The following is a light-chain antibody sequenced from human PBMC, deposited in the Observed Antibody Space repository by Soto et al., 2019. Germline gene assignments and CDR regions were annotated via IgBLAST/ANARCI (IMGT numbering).Light chain of an antibody. J-gene: IGKJ2*01. CDR2: SAS. Sequence: EVVMTQSPATLSVSPGERATLSCRASQSVSSNLAWYQQKPGQAPGLLIYSASTRATGIPARFSGSGSGTEFTLTISSLQSEDFAVYYCQQYNNWPPRTFGQGTKLEIK. CDR3: QQYNNWPPRT. V-gene: IGKV3-15*01. CDR1: QSVSSN.